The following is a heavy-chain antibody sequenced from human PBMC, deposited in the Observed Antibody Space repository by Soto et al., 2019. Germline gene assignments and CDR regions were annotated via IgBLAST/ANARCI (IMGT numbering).Heavy chain of an antibody. V-gene: IGHV4-31*03. D-gene: IGHD2-2*02. J-gene: IGHJ4*02. CDR1: VGSISIGGYC. CDR3: ARSLGYCSSTSCYIDY. CDR2: IYYSGST. Sequence: TLWFTCTVSVGSISIGGYCWRGIRQHPGKGLEWIGYIYYSGSTYYNPSLKSRVTTSVDTSKNQFSLKLSSVTAADTAVYYCARSLGYCSSTSCYIDYWGQGTMVTVSS.